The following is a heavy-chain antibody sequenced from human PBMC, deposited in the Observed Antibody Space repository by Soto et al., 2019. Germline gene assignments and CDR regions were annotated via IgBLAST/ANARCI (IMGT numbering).Heavy chain of an antibody. J-gene: IGHJ4*02. CDR2: VSGGGDST. CDR1: GFTFSNYA. CDR3: AKGGILTGVDYFDY. V-gene: IGHV3-23*01. Sequence: GGSLRLSCVASGFTFSNYAMSWVRQAPGKGLQWVSTVSGGGDSTYYADSLKGQFTTSRDNSNNTLYLQINSLRAEDTAVYYCAKGGILTGVDYFDYWGLGTLVTVYS. D-gene: IGHD7-27*01.